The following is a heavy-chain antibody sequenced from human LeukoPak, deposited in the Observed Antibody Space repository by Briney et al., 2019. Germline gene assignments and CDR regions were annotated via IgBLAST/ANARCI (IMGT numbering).Heavy chain of an antibody. CDR3: ARPSIRDI. CDR2: IYYSGST. V-gene: IGHV4-39*01. D-gene: IGHD2-21*01. J-gene: IGHJ3*02. Sequence: SETLSLTCTVSGGSISSYYWGWIRQPPGKGLEWIGSIYYSGSTYYNPSLKSRVTISVDTSKNQFSLKLSSVTAADTAVYYCARPSIRDIWGQGTMVTVSS. CDR1: GGSISSYY.